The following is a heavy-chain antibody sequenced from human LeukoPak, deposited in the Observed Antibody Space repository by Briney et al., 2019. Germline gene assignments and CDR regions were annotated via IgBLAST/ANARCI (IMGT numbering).Heavy chain of an antibody. J-gene: IGHJ4*02. V-gene: IGHV3-23*01. CDR1: GFTFSSYA. Sequence: GGSLRLSCAASGFTFSSYAMSWVRQAPGKGLEWVSAISGSGGSTYYADSVKGRFTISRDNAKNSLYLQMNSLRAEDTAVYYCARERSSSFTKRQPGIFDYWGQGTLVTVSS. CDR2: ISGSGGST. CDR3: ARERSSSFTKRQPGIFDY. D-gene: IGHD6-13*01.